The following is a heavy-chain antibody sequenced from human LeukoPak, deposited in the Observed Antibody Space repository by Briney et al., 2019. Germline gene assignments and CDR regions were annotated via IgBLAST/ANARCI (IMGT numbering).Heavy chain of an antibody. Sequence: GGSLRLSCAASGFTFSTYGMHWVRQAPGKVLQWVAFIRYDESNKYYADSVKGHFTISRDNSKNTLYLQMNSLRAEDTAVYYCAKPISGSSGWDAFDIWGQGTMVTVSS. CDR1: GFTFSTYG. CDR2: IRYDESNK. V-gene: IGHV3-30*02. CDR3: AKPISGSSGWDAFDI. J-gene: IGHJ3*02. D-gene: IGHD6-19*01.